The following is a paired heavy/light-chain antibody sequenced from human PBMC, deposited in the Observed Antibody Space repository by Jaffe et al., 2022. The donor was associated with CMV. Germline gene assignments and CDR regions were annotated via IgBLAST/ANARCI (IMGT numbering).Heavy chain of an antibody. Sequence: QVQFRQWGAGLLKPSETLSLTCAVSGSYFSGYFWSWIRQAPGEGLEWIGEIDHSGSFTYNPFLKSRLAMSVDPSNKQFALNLTSVTAADTARYYCVRRKLYSGRYRASFDSWGQGTLVTVSS. J-gene: IGHJ4*02. D-gene: IGHD1-26*01. CDR3: VRRKLYSGRYRASFDS. CDR1: GSYFSGYF. CDR2: IDHSGSF. V-gene: IGHV4-34*01.
Light chain of an antibody. CDR1: TSDVGSYDL. CDR3: CSYAGNSLWV. V-gene: IGLV2-23*02. J-gene: IGLJ3*02. CDR2: EVS. Sequence: QSALTQPASMSGSPGQSITISCTGTTSDVGSYDLVSWYQQYPGEAPKLIIYEVSERPSGISNRFSGSKSGNTASLTMSGLQAEDEADYFCCSYAGNSLWVFGGGTKLTVL.